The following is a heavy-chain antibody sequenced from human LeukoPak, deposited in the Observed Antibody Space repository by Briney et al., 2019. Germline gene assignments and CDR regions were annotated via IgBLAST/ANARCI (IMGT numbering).Heavy chain of an antibody. V-gene: IGHV4-61*01. CDR2: IYYSGST. CDR3: ARVRAYYDILTGYYRLPDHCDY. D-gene: IGHD3-9*01. J-gene: IGHJ4*02. Sequence: SETLSLTCTVSGGSVSSGNYYWSWIRQPPGKGLDWIWYIYYSGSTNYNPSLKSRVTISVDTSKNQFSLRLSSVTAADTAVYYCARVRAYYDILTGYYRLPDHCDYWGQGTLVTVSS. CDR1: GGSVSSGNYY.